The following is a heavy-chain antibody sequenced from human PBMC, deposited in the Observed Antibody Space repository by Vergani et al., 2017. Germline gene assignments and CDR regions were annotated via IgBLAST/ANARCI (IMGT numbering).Heavy chain of an antibody. J-gene: IGHJ4*02. Sequence: QVQLQESGPGLVKPSETLSLTCTVSGGSISSYYWSWIRQPPGKGLEWSGYIYYSGSTNYNPSLKSRVTISVDTSKNQFSLKLSSVTAADTAVYYCARGGDYVSFDYWGQGTLVTVSS. V-gene: IGHV4-59*01. CDR2: IYYSGST. D-gene: IGHD4-17*01. CDR3: ARGGDYVSFDY. CDR1: GGSISSYY.